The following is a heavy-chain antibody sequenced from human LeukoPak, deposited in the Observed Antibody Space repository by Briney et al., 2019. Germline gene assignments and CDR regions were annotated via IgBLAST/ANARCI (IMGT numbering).Heavy chain of an antibody. J-gene: IGHJ6*03. CDR3: ARGSRGSTSERHLRYYYYYYMDV. Sequence: SETLSLTCTVSGGSISSYYWSWIRQPPGKGLEWIGYIYYSGSTNYNPSLKSRVTISVDTSKNQFSLKLSSVTAADAAVYYCARGSRGSTSERHLRYYYYYYMDVWGKGTTVTVSS. CDR1: GGSISSYY. V-gene: IGHV4-59*01. D-gene: IGHD2-2*01. CDR2: IYYSGST.